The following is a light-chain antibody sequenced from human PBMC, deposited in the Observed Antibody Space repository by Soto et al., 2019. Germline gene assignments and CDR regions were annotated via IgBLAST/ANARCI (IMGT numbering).Light chain of an antibody. CDR3: QQYKDWPPWT. CDR2: GAS. Sequence: EIVMTQSPATLSVSPGEGATLSCRASQSVSSDLAWYQQIPGQAPRLLIYGASTRASGVPARFSGTGSGTEFTLTISSLQSEDFAVYYCQQYKDWPPWTFGQGTKVEIK. V-gene: IGKV3-15*01. J-gene: IGKJ1*01. CDR1: QSVSSD.